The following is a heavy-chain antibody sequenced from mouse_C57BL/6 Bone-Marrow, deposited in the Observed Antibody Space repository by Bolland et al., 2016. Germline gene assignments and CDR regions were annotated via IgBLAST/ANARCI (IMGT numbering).Heavy chain of an antibody. Sequence: AYNQKFKGKATLTADKSSSTAYMELRSLTSEDSAVYYCTRGGLGYAMDYWGQGT. V-gene: IGHV1-15*01. CDR3: TRGGLGYAMDY. D-gene: IGHD3-1*01. J-gene: IGHJ4*01.